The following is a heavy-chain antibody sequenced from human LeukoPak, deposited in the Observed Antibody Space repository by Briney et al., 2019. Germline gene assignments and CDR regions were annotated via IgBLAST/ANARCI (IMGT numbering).Heavy chain of an antibody. Sequence: PSETLSLTCAVYGGSFSGYYWSWIRQPPGKGPEWIGEINHSGSTNYNPSLKSRVTISVDTSKNQFSLKLSSVTAADTAVYYCARGRELLPRRLHLNWFDPWGQGTLVTVSS. V-gene: IGHV4-34*01. CDR1: GGSFSGYY. CDR3: ARGRELLPRRLHLNWFDP. J-gene: IGHJ5*02. D-gene: IGHD1-7*01. CDR2: INHSGST.